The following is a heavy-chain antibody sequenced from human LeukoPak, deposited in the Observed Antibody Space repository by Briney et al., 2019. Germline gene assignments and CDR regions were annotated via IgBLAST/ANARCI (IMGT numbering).Heavy chain of an antibody. V-gene: IGHV4-59*01. CDR2: IYYSGST. D-gene: IGHD2-15*01. CDR3: ARDALGYSWFDP. Sequence: LSLTXXXSGGXISSYYWSWIRQPPGKGLEWIGYIYYSGSTNYNPSLKSRVTISVDTSKNQFSLKLSSVTAADTAVYYCARDALGYSWFDPWGQGTLDTVSS. CDR1: GGXISSYY. J-gene: IGHJ5*02.